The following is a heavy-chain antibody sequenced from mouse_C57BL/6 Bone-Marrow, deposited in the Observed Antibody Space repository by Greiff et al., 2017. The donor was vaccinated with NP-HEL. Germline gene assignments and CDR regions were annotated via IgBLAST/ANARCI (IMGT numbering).Heavy chain of an antibody. V-gene: IGHV1-64*01. CDR1: GYTFTSYW. Sequence: QVQLKQSGAELVKPGASVKLSCKASGYTFTSYWMHWVKQRPGQGLEWIGMIHPNSGSTNYNEKFKSKATLTVDKSSSTAYMQRSSLTSEDSAVYYCARWLLRYYFDYWGQGTTLTVSS. J-gene: IGHJ2*01. CDR2: IHPNSGST. CDR3: ARWLLRYYFDY. D-gene: IGHD2-3*01.